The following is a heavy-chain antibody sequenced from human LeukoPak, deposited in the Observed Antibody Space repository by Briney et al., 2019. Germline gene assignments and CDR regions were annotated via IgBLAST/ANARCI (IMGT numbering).Heavy chain of an antibody. D-gene: IGHD2-15*01. V-gene: IGHV3-15*01. CDR3: TTVTHVGGGP. J-gene: IGHJ4*02. CDR2: IKDKNSGGTV. Sequence: GESLRLSCEVSGLTFSNAWLSWVRQAPGKGLEWVGRIKDKNSGGTVDYGALVQGRFTISRDDSKSTLYLQMNSLTTEGTAVYYCTTVTHVGGGPGDQGTLVTVSS. CDR1: GLTFSNAW.